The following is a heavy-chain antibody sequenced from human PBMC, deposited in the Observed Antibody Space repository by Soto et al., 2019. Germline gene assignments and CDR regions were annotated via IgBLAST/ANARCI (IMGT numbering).Heavy chain of an antibody. D-gene: IGHD1-26*01. CDR1: GYTFTSYG. Sequence: GASVKVSCKASGYTFTSYGISWVRQAPGQGLEWMGWISAYNGNTNYAQKLQGRVTMTTDTSTSTAYMELRSLRSDDTAVYYCARDRTFKRGVGIVGALVEFDYWGQGTLVTVSS. J-gene: IGHJ4*02. V-gene: IGHV1-18*01. CDR3: ARDRTFKRGVGIVGALVEFDY. CDR2: ISAYNGNT.